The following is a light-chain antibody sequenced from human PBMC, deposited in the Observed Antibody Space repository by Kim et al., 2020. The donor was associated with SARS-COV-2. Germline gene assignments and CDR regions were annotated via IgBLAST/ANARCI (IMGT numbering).Light chain of an antibody. CDR2: AND. V-gene: IGLV1-44*01. Sequence: SVLTQPPSASGTPGQRVTLSCSGGNSNIGANTVNWYQQFPGTAPKLLIYANDRRPSGVPDRFSVSQSGTSASLAISGLQSEDEADYYCATWDDSLNAWVFGGGTQLTV. J-gene: IGLJ3*02. CDR1: NSNIGANT. CDR3: ATWDDSLNAWV.